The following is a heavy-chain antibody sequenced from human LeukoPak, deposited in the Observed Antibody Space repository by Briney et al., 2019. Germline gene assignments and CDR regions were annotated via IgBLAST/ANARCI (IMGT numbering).Heavy chain of an antibody. V-gene: IGHV3-30*03. CDR2: ISYDGSNK. CDR1: GFTFSSYG. D-gene: IGHD6-19*01. J-gene: IGHJ4*02. CDR3: AITSYSSGWYYFDY. Sequence: GGSLRLSCAASGFTFSSYGMHWVRQAPGKGLEWVAVISYDGSNKYYADSVKGRFTISRDNSKNTLYLQMNSLRAEDTAVYYCAITSYSSGWYYFDYWGQGTLVTVSS.